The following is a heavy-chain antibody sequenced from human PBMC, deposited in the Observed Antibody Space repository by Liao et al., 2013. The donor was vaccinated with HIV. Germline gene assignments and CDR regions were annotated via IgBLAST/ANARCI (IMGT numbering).Heavy chain of an antibody. CDR2: IYTSGTT. Sequence: QVQLQESGPGLVKPSQTLSLTCTVSGDSISSGSYYWSWIRLPAGKGLEWIGRIYTSGTTNYNPSLKSRVTISVDTSKNQFSLKLSSVTAADTAVYYCARDLPGLHCTSTSCYRGYYFDYWAREPWSPSPQ. D-gene: IGHD2-2*01. CDR3: ARDLPGLHCTSTSCYRGYYFDY. V-gene: IGHV4-61*02. J-gene: IGHJ4*02. CDR1: GDSISSGSYY.